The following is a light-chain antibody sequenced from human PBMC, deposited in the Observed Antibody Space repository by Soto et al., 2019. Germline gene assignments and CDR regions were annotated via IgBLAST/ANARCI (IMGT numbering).Light chain of an antibody. Sequence: IPMPQSPSTLSASVGDTISITCRASQSISNLLAWFQQKPGKAPEILIYKASSLESGVPSRFSGSGSGTEFTLTISSLQPDDFATYYCQHYNSYSEAFGQGTKVDIK. J-gene: IGKJ1*01. CDR2: KAS. V-gene: IGKV1-5*03. CDR1: QSISNL. CDR3: QHYNSYSEA.